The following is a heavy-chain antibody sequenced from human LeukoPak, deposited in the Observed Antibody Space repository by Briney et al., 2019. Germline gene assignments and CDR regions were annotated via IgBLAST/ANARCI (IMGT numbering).Heavy chain of an antibody. CDR2: IYSGGST. Sequence: GGSLRLSCAASGFTVSRNYMTWVRQAPGKGLEWVSVIYSGGSTYYADSVKGRFTISRDNSKNTLYLQMNSLRAEDTAVYYCAGAIVGKWAIDYWGQGTLVTVSS. V-gene: IGHV3-53*01. J-gene: IGHJ4*02. D-gene: IGHD3-22*01. CDR3: AGAIVGKWAIDY. CDR1: GFTVSRNY.